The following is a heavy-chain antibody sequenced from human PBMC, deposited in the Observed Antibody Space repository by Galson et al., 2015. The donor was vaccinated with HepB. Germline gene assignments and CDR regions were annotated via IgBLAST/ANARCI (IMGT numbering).Heavy chain of an antibody. Sequence: CAISGDSVSSNSAAWHWIRQSPSRGLEWLGRTYYRSKWYNDYAVSVKSRISINPDTSKNQFSLQLNSVTPEATAVYYCGRGSYDSAWFWGQGTLVSVSS. CDR1: GDSVSSNSAA. V-gene: IGHV6-1*01. J-gene: IGHJ4*02. CDR2: TYYRSKWYN. CDR3: GRGSYDSAWF. D-gene: IGHD6-19*01.